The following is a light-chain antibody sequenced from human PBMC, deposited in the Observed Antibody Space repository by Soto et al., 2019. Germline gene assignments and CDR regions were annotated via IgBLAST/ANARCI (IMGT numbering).Light chain of an antibody. CDR1: SSNIGSNT. CDR2: SNN. Sequence: QSVLTQPPSASGTPGQRVTISCSGSSSNIGSNTVNWYQQLPGTAPKLLIYSNNQRPSGVPDRFSGSKSGTSASLAISGLQSEDEADYYCAAWDDSVNASYVFGNGTKVTV. J-gene: IGLJ1*01. V-gene: IGLV1-44*01. CDR3: AAWDDSVNASYV.